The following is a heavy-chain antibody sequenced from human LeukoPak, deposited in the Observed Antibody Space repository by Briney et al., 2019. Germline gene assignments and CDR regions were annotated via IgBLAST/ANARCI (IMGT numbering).Heavy chain of an antibody. CDR2: ISYDGSNK. CDR3: ARDRVRHCSGGSCYMPGY. J-gene: IGHJ4*02. V-gene: IGHV3-30*01. CDR1: GFTFSSYA. D-gene: IGHD2-15*01. Sequence: PGGSLRLSCAASGFTFSSYAMHWVRQAPGKGLEWVAVISYDGSNKYYADSVKGRFTISRDNSKNTLYLQMNSLRAEDTAVYYCARDRVRHCSGGSCYMPGYWGQGTLVTVSS.